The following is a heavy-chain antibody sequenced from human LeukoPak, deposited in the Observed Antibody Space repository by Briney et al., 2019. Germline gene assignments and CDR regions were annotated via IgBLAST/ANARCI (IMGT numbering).Heavy chain of an antibody. J-gene: IGHJ1*01. CDR1: GFTFSSYG. Sequence: GGSLRLSCAASGFTFSSYGMHWVRQAPGKGLEWVAVISYDGSNKYYADSVKGRFTISRDNSKNTLYLQMNSLRAEDTAVYYCAKSVVITEYFQHWGQGTLVTVSS. CDR2: ISYDGSNK. V-gene: IGHV3-30*18. CDR3: AKSVVITEYFQH. D-gene: IGHD3-22*01.